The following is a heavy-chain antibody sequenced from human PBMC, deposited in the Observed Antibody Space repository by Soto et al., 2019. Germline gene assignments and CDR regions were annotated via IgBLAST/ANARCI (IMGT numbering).Heavy chain of an antibody. V-gene: IGHV3-23*01. Sequence: EVQLLESGGGLVQPGGSLRLSCAASGFTFSSYPMSWVRQAPGKGLEWVSAIGDSGGSTYYADSVKGRFTISRDNSRNTLYLQINSLRAEDSAVYYCAIRSYTGYDWVNSWGQGTLVTVSS. D-gene: IGHD5-12*01. J-gene: IGHJ5*01. CDR2: IGDSGGST. CDR3: AIRSYTGYDWVNS. CDR1: GFTFSSYP.